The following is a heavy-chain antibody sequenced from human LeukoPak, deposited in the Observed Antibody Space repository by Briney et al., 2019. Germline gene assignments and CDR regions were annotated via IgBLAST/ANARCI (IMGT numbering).Heavy chain of an antibody. D-gene: IGHD3-9*01. J-gene: IGHJ6*02. CDR3: ARDLYYDILTGRGIRYYYGMDV. Sequence: RGSLRLSCAASGFTFSSYWMSCVRQAPGKGLEWVANIKQDGSEKYYVDSVKGRFTISRDNAKNSLYLQMNSLRAEDTAVYYCARDLYYDILTGRGIRYYYGMDVWGQGTTVTVSS. CDR2: IKQDGSEK. CDR1: GFTFSSYW. V-gene: IGHV3-7*03.